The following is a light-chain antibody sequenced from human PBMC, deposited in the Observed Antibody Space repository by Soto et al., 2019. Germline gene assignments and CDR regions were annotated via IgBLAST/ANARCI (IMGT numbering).Light chain of an antibody. J-gene: IGLJ2*01. CDR2: DVN. CDR1: SSDVGGYNY. CDR3: SSYTSIITVV. V-gene: IGLV2-14*01. Sequence: QSALTQPASVSGSPGQSITISCTGTSSDVGGYNYVSWYQHHPGKAPKLLIYDVNNRPSGVSDRFSGSKSGNTASLTISGLQTEGEADYYCSSYTSIITVVFGGGTKLTVL.